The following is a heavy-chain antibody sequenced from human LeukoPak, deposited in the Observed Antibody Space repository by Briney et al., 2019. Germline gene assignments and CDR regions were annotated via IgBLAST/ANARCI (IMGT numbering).Heavy chain of an antibody. V-gene: IGHV3-11*01. J-gene: IGHJ4*02. Sequence: GGSLRLSCAASGLTVGFKCMSWVRQAPGKGLEWVSYISSSGSTKYYADSVKGRFTISRDNAKNSYLQMNSLRAEDTAVYYCARDGHAYGHGSPHYWGQGTLVTVSS. CDR3: ARDGHAYGHGSPHY. CDR2: ISSSGSTK. CDR1: GLTVGFKC. D-gene: IGHD3-10*01.